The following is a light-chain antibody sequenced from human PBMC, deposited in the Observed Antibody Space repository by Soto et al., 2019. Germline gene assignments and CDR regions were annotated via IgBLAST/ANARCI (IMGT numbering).Light chain of an antibody. CDR3: SSYTTSSTLV. Sequence: QSALTQPASVSGSPGQSITISCTGTSSDVGGYNYASWYQQHPGKAPKFMIYDVSNRPSGVSNRSSGSKSGNTASLTISGLQAEDEADYYCSSYTTSSTLVFGGGTKLTVL. V-gene: IGLV2-14*01. CDR2: DVS. CDR1: SSDVGGYNY. J-gene: IGLJ2*01.